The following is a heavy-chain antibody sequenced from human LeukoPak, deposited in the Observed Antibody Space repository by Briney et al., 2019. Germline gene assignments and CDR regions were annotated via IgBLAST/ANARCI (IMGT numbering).Heavy chain of an antibody. CDR2: IYPGDSDT. Sequence: GASLQISCKGSGYSFISYWIGWVRQMPGKGREGMGIIYPGDSDTRYNPSFQGHVTISVDKSISTAYLQWSSLKASDTAMYYCTRRGYYADWFDPWGQGTLVTVSS. V-gene: IGHV5-51*01. CDR1: GYSFISYW. J-gene: IGHJ5*02. CDR3: TRRGYYADWFDP. D-gene: IGHD3-22*01.